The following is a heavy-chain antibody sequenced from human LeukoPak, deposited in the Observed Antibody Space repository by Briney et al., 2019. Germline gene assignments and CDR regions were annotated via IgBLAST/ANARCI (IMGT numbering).Heavy chain of an antibody. Sequence: SETLSLTCTVSGGSISSYYWSWIRQPAGKGLEWIGRIYTSGSTNYNPSLTSRVTISGDTSKNQFSLKLTSVTAADTAIYYCATSSTSPGYSYGMDVWGQGTTVTVSS. J-gene: IGHJ6*02. CDR1: GGSISSYY. CDR3: ATSSTSPGYSYGMDV. V-gene: IGHV4-4*07. CDR2: IYTSGST.